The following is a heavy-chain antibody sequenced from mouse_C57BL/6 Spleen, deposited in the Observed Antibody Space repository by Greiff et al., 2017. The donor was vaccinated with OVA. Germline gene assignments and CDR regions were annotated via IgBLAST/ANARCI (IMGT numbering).Heavy chain of an antibody. D-gene: IGHD3-3*01. J-gene: IGHJ4*01. CDR2: INPSTGGT. V-gene: IGHV1-43*01. CDR1: GYSFTGYY. Sequence: EVQLQQSGPELVKPGASVKISCKASGYSFTGYYMHWVKQSSEKSLEWIGEINPSTGGTSYNQKFKGKATLTVDKSSSTAYMQLKSLTSEDSAVYYCARGDLYYAMDYWGQGTSVTVSS. CDR3: ARGDLYYAMDY.